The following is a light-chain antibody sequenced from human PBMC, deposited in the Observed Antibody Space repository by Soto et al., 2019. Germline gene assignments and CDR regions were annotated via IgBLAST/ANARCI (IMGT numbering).Light chain of an antibody. J-gene: IGKJ1*01. CDR3: HQYNSYWWT. CDR2: KAS. V-gene: IGKV1-5*03. Sequence: DIQMTQSPSTLSASVGDRVTITCRASQSIGRFLAWYQHQPGKAPKLLIYKASSLESGVPSRFSGSGAGTEFTLTISSLQPDDFATYFCHQYNSYWWTFGQGTKVDI. CDR1: QSIGRF.